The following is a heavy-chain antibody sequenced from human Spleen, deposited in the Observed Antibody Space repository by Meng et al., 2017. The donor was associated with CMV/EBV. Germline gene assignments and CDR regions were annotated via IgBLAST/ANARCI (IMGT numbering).Heavy chain of an antibody. CDR2: ISSSVSRTI. CDR1: GFTFSDYY. D-gene: IGHD4-17*01. Sequence: GGSLRLSCAASGFTFSDYYMSWVRQAPGKGLEWISYISSSVSRTIYYADSVKGRFAISRDNAKNSLYLQMNSLRAEDTAVYYCATSYGDYVAFDYWGQGTLVTVSS. J-gene: IGHJ4*02. CDR3: ATSYGDYVAFDY. V-gene: IGHV3-11*04.